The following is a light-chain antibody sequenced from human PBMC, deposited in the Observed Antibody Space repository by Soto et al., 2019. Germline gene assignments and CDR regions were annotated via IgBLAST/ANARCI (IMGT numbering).Light chain of an antibody. Sequence: QSVLTQPPSVSGAPGQRVTISCTGSSSNIGAPFGVHWYQHLLGTAPKLLIYGNTNRPSGVPDRISGSKSGTSASLAITGLQAEDEAEYYCQSYDSSLSRGVFGGGTKLTVL. V-gene: IGLV1-40*01. CDR1: SSNIGAPFG. CDR3: QSYDSSLSRGV. J-gene: IGLJ3*02. CDR2: GNT.